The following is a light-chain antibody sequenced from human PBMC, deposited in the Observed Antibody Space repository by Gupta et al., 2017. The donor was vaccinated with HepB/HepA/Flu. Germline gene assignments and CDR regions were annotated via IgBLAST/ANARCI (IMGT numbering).Light chain of an antibody. CDR3: QQYNSFPFT. V-gene: IGKV1-5*03. CDR1: QSISSF. CDR2: KAS. J-gene: IGKJ4*01. Sequence: DIQMTQSPSTLSASVGDRVTITCRASQSISSFLAWYQQKPGKAPNLLIYKASSLESGVPSRFSGSGSGTEFTLTISSLQPDDFASYYCQQYNSFPFTFGGGTKVEIK.